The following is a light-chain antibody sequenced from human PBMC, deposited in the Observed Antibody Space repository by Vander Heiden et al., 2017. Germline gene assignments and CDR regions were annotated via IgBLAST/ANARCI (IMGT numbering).Light chain of an antibody. J-gene: IGLJ3*02. CDR1: SSDVGRYNY. CDR3: CSYAGSYTFGV. V-gene: IGLV2-11*01. Sequence: QSALTQPRSVSGPPGPSVTISCTGTSSDVGRYNYVSWYQQHPGKAPKVVVHDVSKRPSGVPDRFSGSKSGNTASLTISGLQAEDEADYYCCSYAGSYTFGVFGGGTKLTVL. CDR2: DVS.